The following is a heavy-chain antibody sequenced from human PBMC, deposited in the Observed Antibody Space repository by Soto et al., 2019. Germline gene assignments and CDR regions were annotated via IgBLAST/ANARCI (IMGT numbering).Heavy chain of an antibody. CDR2: INHSGST. CDR1: GGSFSGYY. V-gene: IGHV4-34*01. CDR3: ARVVTGPVAATLFDY. J-gene: IGHJ4*02. Sequence: SETLSLTCAVYGGSFSGYYWSWIRQPPGKGLEWIGEINHSGSTNYNPSLKSRVTISVDTSKNQFSLKLSSVTAADTAVYYCARVVTGPVAATLFDYWGQGTLVTVSS. D-gene: IGHD2-15*01.